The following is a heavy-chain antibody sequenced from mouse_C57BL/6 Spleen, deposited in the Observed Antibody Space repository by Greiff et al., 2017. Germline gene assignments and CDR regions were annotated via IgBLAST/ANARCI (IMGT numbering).Heavy chain of an antibody. V-gene: IGHV5-4*01. CDR3: AREKGAVSGYFDY. Sequence: DVQLVESGGGLVKPGGSLKLSCAASGFTFSSYAMSWVRQTPEKRLEWVATISDGGSYTYYPDNVKGRFTISRDNAKNNLYLQMGHLKSEDTAMYYCAREKGAVSGYFDYWGQGTTLTVSS. CDR1: GFTFSSYA. J-gene: IGHJ2*01. CDR2: ISDGGSYT. D-gene: IGHD6-1*01.